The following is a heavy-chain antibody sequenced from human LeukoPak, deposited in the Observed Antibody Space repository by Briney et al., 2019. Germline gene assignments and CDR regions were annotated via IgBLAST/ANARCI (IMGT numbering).Heavy chain of an antibody. V-gene: IGHV1-18*01. CDR3: AREYCSSTSCYPRPYYYYGMDV. CDR2: ISAYNGNT. J-gene: IGHJ6*02. Sequence: PRASVKVSCKASGYTFTSCGISWVRQAPGQGLEWMGWISAYNGNTNYAQKLQGRVTMTTDTSTSTAYMELRSLRSDDTAVYYCAREYCSSTSCYPRPYYYYGMDVWGQGTTVTVSS. D-gene: IGHD2-2*01. CDR1: GYTFTSCG.